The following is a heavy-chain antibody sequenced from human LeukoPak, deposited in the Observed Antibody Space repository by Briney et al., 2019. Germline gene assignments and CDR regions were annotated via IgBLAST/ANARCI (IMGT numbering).Heavy chain of an antibody. V-gene: IGHV3-23*01. CDR1: GSTFTKYA. CDR2: ISGDGGSA. J-gene: IGHJ5*02. Sequence: GGSLRLSCAASGSTFTKYAMSWVRQAPGKGLEWVSAISGDGGSAYYGDSVKGRFTISRDNSKNTLWLQMNSLRADDTAVYYCAKDYNNYFDPWGQGTLVTVSS. CDR3: AKDYNNYFDP.